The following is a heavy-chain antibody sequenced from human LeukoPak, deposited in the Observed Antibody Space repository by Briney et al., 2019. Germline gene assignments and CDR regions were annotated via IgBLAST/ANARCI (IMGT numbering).Heavy chain of an antibody. CDR2: IWYDGSIK. J-gene: IGHJ3*02. V-gene: IGHV3-33*01. CDR1: GFTFSTYG. CDR3: ARAVGPFGI. Sequence: GGSLRLSCAASGFTFSTYGMHWVRQAPGKGLEWVAVIWYDGSIKYYADSVKGRFTISRDNSKNTLYLQMNNLRAEDTAVYYCARAVGPFGIWGQGTLVIVSS.